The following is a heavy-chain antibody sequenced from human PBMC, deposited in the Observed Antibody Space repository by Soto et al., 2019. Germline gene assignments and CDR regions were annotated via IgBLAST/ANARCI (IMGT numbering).Heavy chain of an antibody. J-gene: IGHJ3*02. CDR1: GGSISSGGYS. CDR2: IYHSGST. V-gene: IGHV4-30-2*01. CDR3: ARSIRTRPNDAFDI. Sequence: QLQLQESGSGLVKPSQTLSLTCAVSGGSISSGGYSWSWIRQPPGTGLEWIGYIYHSGSTYYNPSLKSRVTISVDRSKNQFSLKLSSVTAADTAVYYCARSIRTRPNDAFDIWGQGTMVTVSS. D-gene: IGHD2-2*02.